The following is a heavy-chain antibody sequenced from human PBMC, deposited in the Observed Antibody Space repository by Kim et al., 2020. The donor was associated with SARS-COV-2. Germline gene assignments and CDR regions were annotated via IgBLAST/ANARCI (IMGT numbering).Heavy chain of an antibody. CDR3: ASAQYSSSWYGDKYYFDY. CDR2: INHSGST. CDR1: GGSFSGYY. D-gene: IGHD6-13*01. V-gene: IGHV4-34*01. Sequence: SETLSLTCAVYGGSFSGYYWSWIRQPPGKGLEWIGEINHSGSTNYNPSLKSRVTISVDTSKNQFSLKLSSVTAADTAVYYCASAQYSSSWYGDKYYFDYWGQGTLVTVSS. J-gene: IGHJ4*02.